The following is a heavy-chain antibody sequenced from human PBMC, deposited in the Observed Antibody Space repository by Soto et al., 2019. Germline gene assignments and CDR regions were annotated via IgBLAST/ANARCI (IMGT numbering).Heavy chain of an antibody. CDR3: VKDIGCCSGCRGDWGVYFFYFRDV. J-gene: IGHJ6*01. Sequence: QVQLVESGGGVVQPGGSLRLSCAASGFSFNNYGMHWVRQAPGKGLEWVAVILFDGSDNWYADSVKGRFTISRDNSKVPVYLHMKRLTGEDSAVYYCVKDIGCCSGCRGDWGVYFFYFRDVCVKGTTVTVSS. D-gene: IGHD2-15*01. CDR1: GFSFNNYG. CDR2: ILFDGSDN. V-gene: IGHV3-30*18.